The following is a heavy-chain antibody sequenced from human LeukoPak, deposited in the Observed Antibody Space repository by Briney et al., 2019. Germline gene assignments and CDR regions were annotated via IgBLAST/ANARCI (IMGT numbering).Heavy chain of an antibody. J-gene: IGHJ4*02. Sequence: ASETLSLTCAVYGGSFSGYYWSWIRQPPGKGLEWIGEINHSGSTNYNPSLKSRVTISVDTSKNQFSLKLSSVTAADTAVYYCARGLHYVWGSYRSHYFDYWGQGTLVTVSS. CDR3: ARGLHYVWGSYRSHYFDY. D-gene: IGHD3-16*02. CDR2: INHSGST. V-gene: IGHV4-34*01. CDR1: GGSFSGYY.